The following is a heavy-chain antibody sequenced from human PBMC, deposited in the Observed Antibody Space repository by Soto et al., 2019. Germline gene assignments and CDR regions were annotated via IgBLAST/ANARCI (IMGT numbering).Heavy chain of an antibody. CDR3: ARVSQAFIEYFQH. V-gene: IGHV3-48*03. Sequence: EVQLVESGGGLVQPGGSLRLSCAASGFTFSTYEMIWVRQAPGKGLEWVSYISSSGTTIYYADSVKGRFSISRDNAMNSLYLQMNSLRTEDTALYYCARVSQAFIEYFQHWGQGTLVTVSS. CDR2: ISSSGTTI. J-gene: IGHJ1*01. CDR1: GFTFSTYE. D-gene: IGHD3-16*02.